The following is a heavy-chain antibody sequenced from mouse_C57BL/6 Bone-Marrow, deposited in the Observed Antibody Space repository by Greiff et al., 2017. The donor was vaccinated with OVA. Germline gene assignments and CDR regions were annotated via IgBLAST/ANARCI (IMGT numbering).Heavy chain of an antibody. J-gene: IGHJ2*01. CDR1: GYAFSSSW. CDR2: IYPGDGDT. CDR3: ARYPLITTVVDYYFDY. D-gene: IGHD1-1*01. V-gene: IGHV1-82*01. Sequence: VQLVESGPELVKPGASVKISCKASGYAFSSSWMNWVKQRPGKGLEWIGRIYPGDGDTNYNGKFKGKATLTADKSSSTAYMQLSSLTSEDSAVYFCARYPLITTVVDYYFDYWGQGTTLTVSS.